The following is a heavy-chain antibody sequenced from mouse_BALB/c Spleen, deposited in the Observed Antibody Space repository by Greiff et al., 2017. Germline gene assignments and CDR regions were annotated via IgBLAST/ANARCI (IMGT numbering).Heavy chain of an antibody. CDR1: GYTFTSYW. CDR3: ARDTTVVGYFDY. Sequence: LEESGAELAKPGASVKMSCKASGYTFTSYWMHWVKQRPGQGLEWIGYINPSTGYTEYNQKFKDKATLTADKSSSTAYMQLSSLTSEDSAVYYCARDTTVVGYFDYWGQGTTLTVSS. CDR2: INPSTGYT. V-gene: IGHV1-7*01. D-gene: IGHD1-1*01. J-gene: IGHJ2*01.